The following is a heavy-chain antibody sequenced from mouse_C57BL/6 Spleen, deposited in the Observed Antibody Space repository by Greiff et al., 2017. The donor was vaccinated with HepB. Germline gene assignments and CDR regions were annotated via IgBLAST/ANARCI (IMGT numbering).Heavy chain of an antibody. V-gene: IGHV1-81*01. CDR1: GYTFTSYG. CDR3: ARSYEYDGFFAY. J-gene: IGHJ3*01. CDR2: IYPRSGNI. Sequence: LQESGAELARPGASVKLSCKASGYTFTSYGISWVKQRTGQGLEWIGEIYPRSGNIYYNEKFKGKATLTADKSSITAYMELRSLTSEDSAVYFCARSYEYDGFFAYWGQGTLVTVSA. D-gene: IGHD2-4*01.